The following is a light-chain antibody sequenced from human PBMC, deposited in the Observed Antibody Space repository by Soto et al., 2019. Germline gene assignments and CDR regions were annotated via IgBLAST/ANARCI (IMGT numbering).Light chain of an antibody. Sequence: EIVMTQSPATLSVAPGERVTFSCRASQGVSRKLAWYQHKPGQAPRLLIYGASTRATDMPGTFSGRGSGTEFTLTISSLRPEDFGVYYCQQYRSWPRTFGQGTKV. CDR2: GAS. CDR3: QQYRSWPRT. V-gene: IGKV3-15*01. J-gene: IGKJ1*01. CDR1: QGVSRK.